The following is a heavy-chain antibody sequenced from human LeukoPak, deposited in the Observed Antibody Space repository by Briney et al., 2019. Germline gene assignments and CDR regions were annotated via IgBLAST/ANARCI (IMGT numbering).Heavy chain of an antibody. CDR1: GFTVSSNY. D-gene: IGHD6-13*01. Sequence: GGSLRLSCAASGFTVSSNYMSWVRQAPGKGLEWVSVIYSGGSTYYADSVKGRFTISRDNSKNTLYLQMNSLRAEDTAVYYCARAHSSSWDKVSFDYWGQGTLVTVSS. J-gene: IGHJ4*02. CDR2: IYSGGST. CDR3: ARAHSSSWDKVSFDY. V-gene: IGHV3-53*01.